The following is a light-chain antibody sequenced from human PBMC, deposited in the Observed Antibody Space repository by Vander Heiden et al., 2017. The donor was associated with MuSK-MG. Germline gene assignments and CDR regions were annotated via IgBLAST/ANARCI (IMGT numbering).Light chain of an antibody. CDR1: QSVSSSY. V-gene: IGKV3-20*01. CDR2: GAS. Sequence: EIVLTQSPGTLSLSPGERATLSCRASQSVSSSYLAWYQQKPGQAPRLLIYGASSRATGNPDRFSGSGYGTDFTLTISRLEPEDFAVYYCQQYGSSPFVTFGGGTKVEIK. J-gene: IGKJ4*01. CDR3: QQYGSSPFVT.